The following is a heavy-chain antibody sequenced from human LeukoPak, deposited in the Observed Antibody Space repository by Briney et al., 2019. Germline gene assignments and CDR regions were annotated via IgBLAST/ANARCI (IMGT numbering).Heavy chain of an antibody. J-gene: IGHJ4*02. CDR2: TNWNGART. V-gene: IGHV3-20*04. CDR3: ARGAEVQLWSYYFDY. D-gene: IGHD5-18*01. Sequence: RPGGSLRLSCAASGFTFDDYGMSWVRQAPGKGLEWVSGTNWNGARTGYADSVKGRFIISRDDAKNSLYLQMNSLRAEDTALYYCARGAEVQLWSYYFDYWGQGTLVTVSS. CDR1: GFTFDDYG.